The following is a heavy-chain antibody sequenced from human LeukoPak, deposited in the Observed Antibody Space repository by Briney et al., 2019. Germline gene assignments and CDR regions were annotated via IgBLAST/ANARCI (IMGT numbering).Heavy chain of an antibody. D-gene: IGHD6-19*01. CDR1: GCTFTSYC. CDR3: ARDEGDSSGWIRPFDY. J-gene: IGHJ4*02. V-gene: IGHV1-18*04. Sequence: ASVKVSCKASGCTFTSYCLSWVRQAPGQGLEGMGWISAYNGNTNYAQKLQGRVTMTTDTSTSTAYMELRSLRSDDTAVYYCARDEGDSSGWIRPFDYWGQGTLVTVSS. CDR2: ISAYNGNT.